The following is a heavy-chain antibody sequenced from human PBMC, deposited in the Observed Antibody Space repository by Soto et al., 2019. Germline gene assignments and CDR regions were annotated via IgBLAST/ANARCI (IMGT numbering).Heavy chain of an antibody. CDR1: GYPFTNNA. Sequence: QVYLVQSGAEVKKPGASVKVSCKASGYPFTNNALHWVRQAPGQRFEWMGWINAATGNTKYSEKFQGRVTLTSDTSASTAYMEMSRLRSEDTAVYYCARWDSSTRPGRLDPWGQGTLVTVSS. CDR2: INAATGNT. V-gene: IGHV1-3*01. J-gene: IGHJ5*02. CDR3: ARWDSSTRPGRLDP. D-gene: IGHD6-13*01.